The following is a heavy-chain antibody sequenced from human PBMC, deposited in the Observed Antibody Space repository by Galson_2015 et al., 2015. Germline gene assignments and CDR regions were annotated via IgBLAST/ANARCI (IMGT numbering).Heavy chain of an antibody. D-gene: IGHD3-22*01. V-gene: IGHV3-30*18. CDR1: GFTFSSYG. CDR3: AKDPELRYDSSGYPDY. J-gene: IGHJ4*02. CDR2: ISYDGSKK. Sequence: SLRLSCAASGFTFSSYGMNWVRQAPGKGLEWVAVISYDGSKKYYADSVKGRFTISRDISKNTLYLQMNSLRAEDTAVYYCAKDPELRYDSSGYPDYWGQGTLVTVSS.